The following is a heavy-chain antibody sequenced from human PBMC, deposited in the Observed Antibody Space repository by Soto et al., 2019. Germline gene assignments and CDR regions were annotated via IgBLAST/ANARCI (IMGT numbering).Heavy chain of an antibody. CDR1: GGTFSSYA. Sequence: QVQLVQSGAEVKKPGSSVKVSCKASGGTFSSYAISWVRQAPGQGLEWMGGIIPIFGTANYAQKFQGRVTINADESTSTAYMELSSLRSEDTAVYYCASIGIAVALGYYYDGMDVWGQGTTVTVSS. V-gene: IGHV1-69*01. CDR3: ASIGIAVALGYYYDGMDV. CDR2: IIPIFGTA. J-gene: IGHJ6*02. D-gene: IGHD6-19*01.